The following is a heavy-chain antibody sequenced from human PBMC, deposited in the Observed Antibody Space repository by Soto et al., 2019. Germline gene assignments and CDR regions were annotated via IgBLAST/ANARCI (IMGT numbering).Heavy chain of an antibody. CDR1: GVSISSSY. CDR3: ARHSTRSTVHMDV. Sequence: SETQSLTCTVSGVSISSSYCCWIRQPPGKGLEWIGYIYYSGSTNYTPSLKSRVTISVDTSKNQFSLKLSSVTAADTAVYYCARHSTRSTVHMDVWGKGTTVTVAS. J-gene: IGHJ6*03. V-gene: IGHV4-59*08. D-gene: IGHD6-6*01. CDR2: IYYSGST.